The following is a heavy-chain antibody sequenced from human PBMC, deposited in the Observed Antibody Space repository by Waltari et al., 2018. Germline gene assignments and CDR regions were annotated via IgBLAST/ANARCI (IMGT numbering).Heavy chain of an antibody. CDR1: GFTFGLYW. CDR2: SNSDGSSI. Sequence: EVQLEESGGGLVQPGGSLRLSCAASGFTFGLYWLHWVRQVPGKGLVWVARSNSDGSSISYLDSVKGRFTISKDNAKNTVYLQMNSLRGEDTAIYYCARGARRTKLTTGWWYFDLWGRGTLVTVSS. CDR3: ARGARRTKLTTGWWYFDL. D-gene: IGHD4-17*01. V-gene: IGHV3-74*01. J-gene: IGHJ2*01.